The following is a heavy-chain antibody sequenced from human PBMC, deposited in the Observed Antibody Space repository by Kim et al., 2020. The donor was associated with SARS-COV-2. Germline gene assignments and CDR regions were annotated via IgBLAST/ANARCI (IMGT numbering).Heavy chain of an antibody. CDR2: IIPIFGTA. CDR1: GGTFSSYA. J-gene: IGHJ6*02. V-gene: IGHV1-69*13. Sequence: SVKVSCKASGGTFSSYAISWVRQAPGQGLEWMGGIIPIFGTANYAQKFQGRVTITADESTSTASMELSSRRSEDTAVYYCARDRGYCSGGSCYDYYYGMDVWGQGTTVTVSS. D-gene: IGHD2-15*01. CDR3: ARDRGYCSGGSCYDYYYGMDV.